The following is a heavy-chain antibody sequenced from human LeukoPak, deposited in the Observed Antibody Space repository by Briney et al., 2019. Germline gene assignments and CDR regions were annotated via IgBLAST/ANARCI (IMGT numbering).Heavy chain of an antibody. V-gene: IGHV1-69*04. Sequence: SVKVSCKASGGTFSSYAISWVRQAPGQGLEWMGRIIPILGIANYAQKFEGRVTITADKSTSTAYMELSSLRSEDTAVYYCAVRGGLAEYFQHWGQGTLVTVSS. CDR3: AVRGGLAEYFQH. CDR2: IIPILGIA. D-gene: IGHD3-10*01. J-gene: IGHJ1*01. CDR1: GGTFSSYA.